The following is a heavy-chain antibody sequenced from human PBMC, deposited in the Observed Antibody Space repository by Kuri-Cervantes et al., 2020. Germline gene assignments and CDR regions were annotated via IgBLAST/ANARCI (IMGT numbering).Heavy chain of an antibody. CDR2: IVVGSGNT. D-gene: IGHD3-10*01. Sequence: SVKVSCKASGFTFTSSAVQWVRQARGQRLEWIGWIVVGSGNTNYAQKFQERVTITRDMSTSTAYMELSSVTAADTAVYYCARVSDYYGSAPRGYYDYWGQGTLVTVSS. J-gene: IGHJ4*02. CDR1: GFTFTSSA. CDR3: ARVSDYYGSAPRGYYDY. V-gene: IGHV1-58*01.